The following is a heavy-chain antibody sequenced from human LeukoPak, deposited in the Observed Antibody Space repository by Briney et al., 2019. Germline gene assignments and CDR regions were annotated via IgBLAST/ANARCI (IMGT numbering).Heavy chain of an antibody. CDR3: ARAQTIFGAIPAPY. D-gene: IGHD3-3*01. CDR1: GYTFTGYY. V-gene: IGHV1-2*02. CDR2: INPNSGGT. Sequence: GASVKVSCKASGYTFTGYYMHWVRQAPGQGLEWMGWINPNSGGTNYAQKFQGRVTMTRDTSISTAYMELSRLRSDDTAVYYCARAQTIFGAIPAPYWGQGTLVTVSS. J-gene: IGHJ4*02.